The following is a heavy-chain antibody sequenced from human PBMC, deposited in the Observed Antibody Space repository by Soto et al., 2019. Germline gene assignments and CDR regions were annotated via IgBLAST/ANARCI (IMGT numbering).Heavy chain of an antibody. J-gene: IGHJ4*02. CDR1: GFTFSSYS. CDR3: TEKVSGGSGRRFLVC. V-gene: IGHV3-23*01. D-gene: IGHD3-10*01. CDR2: FRSGGDDDTT. Sequence: GGSLRLSCAASGFTFSSYSMSWVRQAPGEGLGWVSGFRSGGDDDTTYNADSVTGRFTISTDNYKNTLFLPRNSPSAEDTTKYYCTEKVSGGSGRRFLVCGGEGNLVTVSS.